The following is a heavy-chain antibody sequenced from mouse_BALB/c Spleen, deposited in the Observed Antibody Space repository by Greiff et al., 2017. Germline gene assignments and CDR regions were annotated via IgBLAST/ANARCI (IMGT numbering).Heavy chain of an antibody. J-gene: IGHJ1*01. V-gene: IGHV1-67*01. CDR3: ARGRAYYRYDGDWYFDV. CDR1: GYTFTDYA. D-gene: IGHD2-14*01. Sequence: QVQLKQSGPELVRPGESVKISCKGSGYTFTDYAMHWVKQSHAKSLEWIGVISIYYDNTNYNQKFKGKATMTVDKSSSTAYMELARLTSEDSAIYYCARGRAYYRYDGDWYFDVWGAGTTVTVSS. CDR2: ISIYYDNT.